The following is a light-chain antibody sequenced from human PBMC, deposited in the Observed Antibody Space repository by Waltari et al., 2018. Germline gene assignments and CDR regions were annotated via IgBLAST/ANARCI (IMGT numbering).Light chain of an antibody. CDR3: QQYRRFWT. V-gene: IGKV1-5*03. Sequence: DIQMTQSPSTLSAFVGDRVIITCRASQSISSSLAWYQQKPGKAPKLLIYETSTLQNGVPPRFSGSGSGTEFTLTISILQPDDFATYYCQQYRRFWTFDQGTKVELK. J-gene: IGKJ1*01. CDR1: QSISSS. CDR2: ETS.